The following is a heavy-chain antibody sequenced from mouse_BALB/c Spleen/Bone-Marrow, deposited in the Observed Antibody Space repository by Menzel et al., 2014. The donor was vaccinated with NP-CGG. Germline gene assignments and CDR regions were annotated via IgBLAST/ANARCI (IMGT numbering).Heavy chain of an antibody. V-gene: IGHV5-9-2*01. CDR2: ISGGGGYT. CDR3: ARHAYYDQTEVSFVY. CDR1: GFTFGNYG. D-gene: IGHD2-4*01. J-gene: IGHJ3*01. Sequence: EVQVVESGGGLVKSGGSLKLSCAASGFTFGNYGMSWVRQTPEKRLEWVATISGGGGYTFYSDSVKGRFTVSRDNATNILYLQLSSLRSEDTALYYCARHAYYDQTEVSFVYWGQGTLVTVSA.